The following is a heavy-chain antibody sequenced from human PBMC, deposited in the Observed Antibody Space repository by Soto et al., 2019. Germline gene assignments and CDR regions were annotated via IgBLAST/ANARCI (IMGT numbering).Heavy chain of an antibody. D-gene: IGHD6-19*01. Sequence: GGSLRLSCAASGFTLNKHGMHWVRQAPGKGLEWVAVVSYDGSSQYYADSVKGRFTISRDNSKNMVYLQMTTLRREDAAVYYCAKAHGYSSGWRADSWGQGTQVTVSS. CDR3: AKAHGYSSGWRADS. CDR1: GFTLNKHG. CDR2: VSYDGSSQ. J-gene: IGHJ4*02. V-gene: IGHV3-30*18.